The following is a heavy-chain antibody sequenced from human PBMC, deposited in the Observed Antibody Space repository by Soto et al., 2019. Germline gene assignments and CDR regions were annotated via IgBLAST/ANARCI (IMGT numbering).Heavy chain of an antibody. Sequence: SETLSLTCAVSGGSISSGGYSWSWIRQPPGKGLEWIGYIYHSGSTYYNPSLKSRVTISVDRSKNQFSLRLSSVTAADTAVYYCARFSGYYWKDWGQGTLVTVSS. CDR2: IYHSGST. V-gene: IGHV4-30-2*01. CDR1: GGSISSGGYS. J-gene: IGHJ4*02. D-gene: IGHD3-22*01. CDR3: ARFSGYYWKD.